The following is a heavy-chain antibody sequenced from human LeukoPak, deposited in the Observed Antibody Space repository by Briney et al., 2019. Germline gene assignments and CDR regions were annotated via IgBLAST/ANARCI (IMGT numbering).Heavy chain of an antibody. J-gene: IGHJ3*02. CDR2: IYYSGST. D-gene: IGHD4-17*01. CDR1: GGSISSYY. V-gene: IGHV4-59*01. CDR3: ARDSTVTFGASDI. Sequence: SETLSLTCTVSGGSISSYYWSWIRQPPGKGLEWIGYIYYSGSTNYNPSLKSRVTISVDTSKNQFSLKLSSVTAADTAVYYCARDSTVTFGASDIWGQGTMVTVSS.